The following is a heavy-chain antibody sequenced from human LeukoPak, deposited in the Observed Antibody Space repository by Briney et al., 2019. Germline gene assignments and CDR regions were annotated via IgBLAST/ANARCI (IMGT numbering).Heavy chain of an antibody. J-gene: IGHJ4*02. CDR3: AKGSRQLWLKSYFDY. CDR2: TSGMVGRT. Sequence: GGSMRLSCAVSRFTFSSYAMGWVRQAPGEGLEWDSATSGMVGRTFYVYYVMGRFTISRDNSKNTLYLQMNSLRAEDTAVYYCAKGSRQLWLKSYFDYWGQGTLVTVSS. D-gene: IGHD5-18*01. CDR1: RFTFSSYA. V-gene: IGHV3-23*01.